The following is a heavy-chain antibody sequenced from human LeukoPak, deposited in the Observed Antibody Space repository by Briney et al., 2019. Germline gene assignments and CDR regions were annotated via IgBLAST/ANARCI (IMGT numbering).Heavy chain of an antibody. CDR2: SKNKLNGYTI. CDR3: GKMDSGSPGD. J-gene: IGHJ4*02. D-gene: IGHD1-26*01. V-gene: IGHV3-72*01. Sequence: SGGSLRLSCAASGFTFSDHYIDWVRQAPGKGLEWVGRSKNKLNGYTIEYAASVKGRFTISRDDSKKSLYLQMDSLKTEDTAMEYWGKMDSGSPGDWGQGTLVTVSS. CDR1: GFTFSDHY.